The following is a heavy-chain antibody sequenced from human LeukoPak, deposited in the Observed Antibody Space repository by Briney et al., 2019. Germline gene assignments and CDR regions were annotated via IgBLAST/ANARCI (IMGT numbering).Heavy chain of an antibody. CDR3: ALGPRDKVATSHFEY. J-gene: IGHJ4*02. CDR1: GVTFSSYA. Sequence: RASVKVSCKASGVTFSSYAISWVRQAPGQGLEWMGGIIPIFGTANYAQKFQGRVTITADKSTSTAYMELSSLRSEDTAVYYCALGPRDKVATSHFEYWGQGTLVTVSS. V-gene: IGHV1-69*06. D-gene: IGHD5-12*01. CDR2: IIPIFGTA.